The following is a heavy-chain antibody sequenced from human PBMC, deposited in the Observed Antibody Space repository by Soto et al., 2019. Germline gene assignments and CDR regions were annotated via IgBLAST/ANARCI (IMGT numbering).Heavy chain of an antibody. CDR1: GFTFKTYN. CDR2: IGTSGTPV. Sequence: EVQLEESVGALVQPGGSLRLSCAASGFTFKTYNMNWVRQAPGKGLEWVSYIGTSGTPVYYADSVKGRFTISRDNAKNSLFLQMHSLRDEDTALYFCARDPSPDSSGWYYFDYWGQGTLVTVSS. J-gene: IGHJ4*02. V-gene: IGHV3-48*02. CDR3: ARDPSPDSSGWYYFDY. D-gene: IGHD6-19*01.